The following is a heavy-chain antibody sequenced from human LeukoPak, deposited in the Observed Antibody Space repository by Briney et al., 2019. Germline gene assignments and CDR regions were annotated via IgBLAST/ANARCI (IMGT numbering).Heavy chain of an antibody. CDR2: INPSGGST. V-gene: IGHV1-46*01. CDR3: ARDGRGPYYFDSSGPLPGGY. Sequence: ASVKVSCKASGYTFTNYYIHWVRQAPGQGLEWMGIINPSGGSTSYAQKFQGRVTMTRDTSTSTVYMELSSLRSEDTAVYYCARDGRGPYYFDSSGPLPGGYWGQGTLVTVSS. CDR1: GYTFTNYY. J-gene: IGHJ4*02. D-gene: IGHD3-22*01.